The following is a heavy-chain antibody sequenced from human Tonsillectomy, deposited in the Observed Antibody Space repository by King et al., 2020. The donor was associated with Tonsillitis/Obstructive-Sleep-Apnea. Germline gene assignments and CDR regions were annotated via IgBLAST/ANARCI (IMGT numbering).Heavy chain of an antibody. CDR2: ISVYNGNT. Sequence: QLVQSGAEVKKPGASVKVSCKASGYTFTSYGISWVRQAPGQGLEWMGWISVYNGNTNYAQKLQCRVTMTTDTSTSTAYMELRSLRSDDTAVYYCAREKYYGSGSYYYYYYMDVWGKGTTVTVSS. CDR3: AREKYYGSGSYYYYYYMDV. V-gene: IGHV1-18*01. D-gene: IGHD3-10*01. J-gene: IGHJ6*03. CDR1: GYTFTSYG.